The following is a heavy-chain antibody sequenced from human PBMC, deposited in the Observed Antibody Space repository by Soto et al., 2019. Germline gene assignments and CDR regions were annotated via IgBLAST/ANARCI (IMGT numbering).Heavy chain of an antibody. Sequence: GGSLRLSCEASGFTFSSYGMHWVRLTPGRGLEWVAVISYDGTNKYYPDSVKGRFTISRDNSENMLYLQMNSLRAEDTAVYYCAKEKPLTGRGYHFDFWGQGTLVTVSS. D-gene: IGHD1-1*01. CDR1: GFTFSSYG. V-gene: IGHV3-30*18. CDR3: AKEKPLTGRGYHFDF. CDR2: ISYDGTNK. J-gene: IGHJ4*02.